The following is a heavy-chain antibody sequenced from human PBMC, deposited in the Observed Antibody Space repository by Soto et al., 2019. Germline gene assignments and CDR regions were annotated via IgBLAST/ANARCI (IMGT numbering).Heavy chain of an antibody. J-gene: IGHJ6*02. V-gene: IGHV5-10-1*01. CDR2: TDPSDSYT. CDR3: ARQGIAARPSYYYYGMDV. Sequence: PGESLKISCKGSGYSFTSYWISWVRQMPGKGLEWMGRTDPSDSYTNYSPSFQGHVTISADKSISTAYLQWSSLKASDTAMYYCARQGIAARPSYYYYGMDVWGQGTTVTVSS. CDR1: GYSFTSYW. D-gene: IGHD6-6*01.